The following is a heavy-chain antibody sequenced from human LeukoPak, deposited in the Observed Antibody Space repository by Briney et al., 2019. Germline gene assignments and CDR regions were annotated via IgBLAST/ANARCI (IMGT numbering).Heavy chain of an antibody. CDR2: ITSTSSNI. D-gene: IGHD6-13*01. Sequence: GSLRLSCAASGFRFSDFGMNWVRQAPGKGLEWVSHITSTSSNINYADSVKGRFTTSRDNSKNTLYLQMNSLRVEDTAVYYCARSAAAEDYWGQGTLVTVSS. CDR3: ARSAAAEDY. V-gene: IGHV3-48*01. J-gene: IGHJ4*02. CDR1: GFRFSDFG.